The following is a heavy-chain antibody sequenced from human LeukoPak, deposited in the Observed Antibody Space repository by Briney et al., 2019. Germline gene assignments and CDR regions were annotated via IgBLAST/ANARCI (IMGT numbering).Heavy chain of an antibody. CDR2: IYYSGST. Sequence: SETLSLTCTVSGGSISSSSYYWGWIRQPPGKGLEWIGSIYYSGSTYYNPSLKSRVTISVDTSKNQFSLKLSSVTAADTAVYYCARDRCNYVWGSYRCDAFDIWGQGTMVTVSS. V-gene: IGHV4-39*07. D-gene: IGHD3-16*02. CDR3: ARDRCNYVWGSYRCDAFDI. J-gene: IGHJ3*02. CDR1: GGSISSSSYY.